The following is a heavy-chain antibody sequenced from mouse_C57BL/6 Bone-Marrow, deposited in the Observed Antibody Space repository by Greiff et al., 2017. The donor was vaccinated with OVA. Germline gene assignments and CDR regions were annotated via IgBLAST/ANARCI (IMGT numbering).Heavy chain of an antibody. D-gene: IGHD2-3*01. CDR2: IYPGDGDT. CDR3: ATRWFYWYFDV. J-gene: IGHJ1*03. Sequence: VQLQESGPELVKPGASVKISCKASGYAFSSSWMNWVKQRPGKGLEWIGRIYPGDGDTNYNGKFKGKATLTADKSSSTAYMQLSSLTSEDSAVYFCATRWFYWYFDVWGTGTTVTVSS. CDR1: GYAFSSSW. V-gene: IGHV1-82*01.